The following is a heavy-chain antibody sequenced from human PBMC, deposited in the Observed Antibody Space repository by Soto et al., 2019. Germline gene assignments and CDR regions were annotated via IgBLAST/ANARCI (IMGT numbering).Heavy chain of an antibody. D-gene: IGHD2-2*01. CDR2: IDPSDSYT. Sequence: GESLKISCKGSGYSFTSYWISWVRQMPGKGLEWMGRIDPSDSYTNYSPSFQGHVTISADKSISTAYLQWSSLRASDTAMYYCARQNGYQLLSYYYYYGMDVWGQGTTVTVSS. V-gene: IGHV5-10-1*01. CDR1: GYSFTSYW. J-gene: IGHJ6*02. CDR3: ARQNGYQLLSYYYYYGMDV.